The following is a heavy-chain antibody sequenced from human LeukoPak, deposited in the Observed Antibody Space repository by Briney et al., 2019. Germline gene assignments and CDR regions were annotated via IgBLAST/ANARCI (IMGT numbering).Heavy chain of an antibody. V-gene: IGHV4-31*03. CDR1: GGSISSGGNY. Sequence: PSQTLSLTCTVSGGSISSGGNYWSWIRQPPGKGLEWIGYIYYSGSTYYNPSLKSRVTISVDTSKNQFSLKLSSVTAADTAVYCCASSRSSTSFDYWGQGTLVTVSS. J-gene: IGHJ4*02. CDR3: ASSRSSTSFDY. D-gene: IGHD2-2*01. CDR2: IYYSGST.